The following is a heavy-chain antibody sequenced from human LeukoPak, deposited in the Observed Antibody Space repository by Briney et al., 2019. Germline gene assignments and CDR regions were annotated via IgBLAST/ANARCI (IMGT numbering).Heavy chain of an antibody. J-gene: IGHJ4*02. CDR1: GGSISSSSYY. CDR3: ARDDVEMATINV. V-gene: IGHV4-61*02. Sequence: SETLSLTCTVSGGSISSSSYYWSWIRQPAGKGLEWIGRIFSSGSTNYNPSLKSRVTISVDTSKNQFSLKLSSVTAADTAVYYCARDDVEMATINVWGQGTLVNVSS. CDR2: IFSSGST. D-gene: IGHD5-24*01.